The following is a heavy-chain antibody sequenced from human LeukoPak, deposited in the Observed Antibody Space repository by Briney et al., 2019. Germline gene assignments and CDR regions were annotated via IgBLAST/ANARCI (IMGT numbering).Heavy chain of an antibody. CDR2: INPNSGGT. CDR3: ARSVVVVAAISGYFDY. CDR1: GYTFTSYG. V-gene: IGHV1-2*02. J-gene: IGHJ4*02. Sequence: ASVKVSCKASGYTFTSYGISWVRQDPGQGLEWMGWINPNSGGTNYAQKFQGRVTMTRDTSISTAYMELSRLRSDDTAVYYCARSVVVVAAISGYFDYWGQGTLVTVSS. D-gene: IGHD2-15*01.